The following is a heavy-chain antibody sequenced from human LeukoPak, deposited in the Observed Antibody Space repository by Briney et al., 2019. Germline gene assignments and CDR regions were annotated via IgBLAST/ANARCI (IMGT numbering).Heavy chain of an antibody. D-gene: IGHD3-3*01. CDR1: GLTFSDYY. Sequence: GGSPRLSCAASGLTFSDYYMSWIRQAPGKGLEWVSYISSSGSTIYYADSVKGRFTISRDNAKNSLYLQMNSLRAEDTAVYYCARYSYYDFWSGYLYYFDYWGQGTLVTVSS. J-gene: IGHJ4*02. V-gene: IGHV3-11*04. CDR2: ISSSGSTI. CDR3: ARYSYYDFWSGYLYYFDY.